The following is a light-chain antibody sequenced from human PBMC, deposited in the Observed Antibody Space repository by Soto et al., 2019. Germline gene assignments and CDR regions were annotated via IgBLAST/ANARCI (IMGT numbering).Light chain of an antibody. V-gene: IGLV2-11*01. CDR2: DFT. CDR1: SSDVGGYNY. Sequence: QSALTQPRSVSGSPGQSVTISCTGTSSDVGGYNYVSWYQHHPGKAPKLMIYDFTQRPSGVPDRFSGSKSGNTASLTISGLQAEDEADYYCCSYAGSYTDVFGTGTKLTVL. J-gene: IGLJ1*01. CDR3: CSYAGSYTDV.